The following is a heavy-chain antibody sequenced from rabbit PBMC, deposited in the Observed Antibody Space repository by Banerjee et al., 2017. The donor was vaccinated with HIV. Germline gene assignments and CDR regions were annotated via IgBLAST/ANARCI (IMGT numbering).Heavy chain of an antibody. D-gene: IGHD8-1*01. CDR3: ARDLYGGSSYADYAFNL. J-gene: IGHJ4*01. Sequence: QEQLVETGGGLVQPGGSLTLSCTASGFSFSSYYYMCWVRQAPGKGLELIACIYAGEGGRTYYATWAKGRFTLSKTSSTTVTLQMTSLTAADTATYFCARDLYGGSSYADYAFNLWGPGTLVTVS. CDR1: GFSFSSYYY. V-gene: IGHV1S45*01. CDR2: IYAGEGGRT.